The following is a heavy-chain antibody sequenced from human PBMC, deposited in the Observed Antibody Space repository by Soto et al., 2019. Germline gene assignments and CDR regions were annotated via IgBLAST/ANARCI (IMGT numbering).Heavy chain of an antibody. CDR3: AHSKESYFLSDAFDI. Sequence: QNTLKEYGPTLVKPTQTLTLTCTCSGFSLSTSGVGVGWLRQPPGKALQWLALIYWDDDKRYSPSLSSRLTITKDTSKNQVVLTMTNMDPVDTATYYGAHSKESYFLSDAFDIWGQGTMVTVSS. CDR2: IYWDDDK. J-gene: IGHJ3*02. D-gene: IGHD1-26*01. V-gene: IGHV2-5*02. CDR1: GFSLSTSGVG.